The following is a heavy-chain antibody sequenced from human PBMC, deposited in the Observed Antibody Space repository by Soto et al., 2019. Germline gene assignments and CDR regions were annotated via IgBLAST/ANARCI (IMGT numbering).Heavy chain of an antibody. CDR1: GFTFSSYG. D-gene: IGHD2-2*01. Sequence: LRLSCAVSGFTFSSYGMHWVRQAPGKGLEWVAVISYDGSNKYYADSVKGRFTISRDNSKNTLYLQMNSLRPEDTAVYYCAKDRGDIVVVPAARYYYYFGMDVWGQGTTVTVSS. CDR3: AKDRGDIVVVPAARYYYYFGMDV. J-gene: IGHJ6*02. CDR2: ISYDGSNK. V-gene: IGHV3-30*18.